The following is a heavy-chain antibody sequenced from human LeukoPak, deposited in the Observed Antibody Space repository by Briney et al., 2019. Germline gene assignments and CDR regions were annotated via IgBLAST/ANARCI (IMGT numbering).Heavy chain of an antibody. V-gene: IGHV4-34*01. Sequence: SETLSLTCAVHGGSFSGYYWSWIRQPPGKGLEWNGEINHSGSTNYNPSLKSRVTISVDTSKNQFSLKLSSVTAADTAVYYCARLWFGGVNYYYYGMDVWGQGTTVTVSS. J-gene: IGHJ6*02. CDR1: GGSFSGYY. D-gene: IGHD3-10*01. CDR3: ARLWFGGVNYYYYGMDV. CDR2: INHSGST.